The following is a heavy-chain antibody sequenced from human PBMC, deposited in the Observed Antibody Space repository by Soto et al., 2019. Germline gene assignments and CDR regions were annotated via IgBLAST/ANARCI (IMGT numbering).Heavy chain of an antibody. CDR2: ISGTGGST. CDR3: AKDPWTGYTSFDY. V-gene: IGHV3-23*01. CDR1: RFTFSSYA. D-gene: IGHD3-9*01. J-gene: IGHJ4*02. Sequence: GGSLRLSCAASRFTFSSYAMSWVRQAPGKGLEWVSGISGTGGSTYYADSVKGRFTISRDNSKNTLYLQMNSLRAEDTAVYYCAKDPWTGYTSFDYWGQGTLVTVSS.